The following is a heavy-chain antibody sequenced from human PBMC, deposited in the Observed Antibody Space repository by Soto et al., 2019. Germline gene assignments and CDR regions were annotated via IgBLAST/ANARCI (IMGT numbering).Heavy chain of an antibody. D-gene: IGHD5-12*01. Sequence: QVQLQESGPGLVKPSETLSLTCTVSGGSISSYYWSWIRQPPGKGLEWIGYIYYSGSTNYNPSLKSRVTISVDTSKNQFSRKLSSVTAADTAVYYCARVMSGYADYWGQGTLVTVSS. J-gene: IGHJ4*02. CDR3: ARVMSGYADY. CDR2: IYYSGST. V-gene: IGHV4-59*01. CDR1: GGSISSYY.